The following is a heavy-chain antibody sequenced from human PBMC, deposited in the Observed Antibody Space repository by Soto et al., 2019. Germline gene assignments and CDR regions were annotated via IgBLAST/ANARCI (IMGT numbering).Heavy chain of an antibody. J-gene: IGHJ1*01. CDR1: GGSISTSNW. Sequence: QVQLQESGPGLVKPSGTLSLTCAVSGGSISTSNWWSWVRQPPGKGLEWIGEIYHSGSTNYHPYLESRVTISVDKSKNQFSLRLSSVTAADTAVYHCARVGSSSWYADKYFQHWGQGTLVTVSS. CDR2: IYHSGST. D-gene: IGHD6-13*01. CDR3: ARVGSSSWYADKYFQH. V-gene: IGHV4-4*02.